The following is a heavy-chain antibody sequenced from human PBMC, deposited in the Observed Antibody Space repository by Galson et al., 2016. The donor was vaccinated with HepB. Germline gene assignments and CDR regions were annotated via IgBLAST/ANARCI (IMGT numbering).Heavy chain of an antibody. CDR1: GFTFNNFA. D-gene: IGHD5-12*01. V-gene: IGHV3-23*01. CDR3: VKINGYNNGWPYKHFDH. CDR2: ITGLGGKA. Sequence: SLRLSCAASGFTFNNFAVNWVRQAPGKGLEWVSSITGLGGKAFYSDSVKGRFTFSRDNSANTLFLQMTSLRPEDTAVYYCVKINGYNNGWPYKHFDHWGQGTQVIVSS. J-gene: IGHJ5*02.